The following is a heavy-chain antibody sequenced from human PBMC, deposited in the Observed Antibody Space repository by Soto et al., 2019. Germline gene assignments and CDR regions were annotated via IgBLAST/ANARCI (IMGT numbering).Heavy chain of an antibody. CDR1: GFTVSSTYA. D-gene: IGHD3-3*01. V-gene: IGHV3-23*01. Sequence: GGSLRLSCAASGFTVSSTYAMTWVRQAPGKGLEWVSAISGSGSSTYYADSVKGRFTISRDNSKNTLFLQMNSLRAEDTAIFYCARDNNYDFWSGYSDWFDPWGQGTLVTVSS. CDR3: ARDNNYDFWSGYSDWFDP. J-gene: IGHJ5*02. CDR2: ISGSGSST.